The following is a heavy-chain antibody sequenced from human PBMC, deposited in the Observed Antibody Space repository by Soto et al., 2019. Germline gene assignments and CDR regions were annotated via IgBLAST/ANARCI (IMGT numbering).Heavy chain of an antibody. J-gene: IGHJ3*02. CDR2: IRNKANSYTT. CDR3: ARVRSSSWGLDSFDM. Sequence: EVQLVESGGDLVQPGGSLRLSCAASGFTFSDHYMDWVRQAPGKGLEWVGRIRNKANSYTTEYAASVKGRFTISRDDSLNSLYLQMNSLKTEDTAVYYCARVRSSSWGLDSFDMWGQGTMATVSS. CDR1: GFTFSDHY. V-gene: IGHV3-72*01. D-gene: IGHD6-13*01.